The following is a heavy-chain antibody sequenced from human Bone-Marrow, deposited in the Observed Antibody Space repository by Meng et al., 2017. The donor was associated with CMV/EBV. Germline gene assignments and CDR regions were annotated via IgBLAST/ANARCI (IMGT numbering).Heavy chain of an antibody. V-gene: IGHV1-2*02. Sequence: ASVKVSCKASGYTFTGYYMHWVRQAPGQGLEWMGWINPNSGGTNYAQKFQGRVTMTRDTSISTAYMEPSRLRSDDTAVYYCARGYYDSINYFDYWGQGTLVTVSS. D-gene: IGHD3-22*01. CDR2: INPNSGGT. CDR3: ARGYYDSINYFDY. CDR1: GYTFTGYY. J-gene: IGHJ4*02.